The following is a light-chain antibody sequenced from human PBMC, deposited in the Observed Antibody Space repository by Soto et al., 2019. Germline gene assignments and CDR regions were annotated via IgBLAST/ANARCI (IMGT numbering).Light chain of an antibody. CDR3: YQYYKWPLT. J-gene: IGKJ4*01. CDR2: DAS. Sequence: EIGMTQSPATLSVSPGERVTLSCRASQSAISNLAWYQQKPGQTPRLLIYDASTRATDIPARFSGSGSGTDFTLTISSLLSEDFADYYCYQYYKWPLTFGGGNKVEI. V-gene: IGKV3-15*01. CDR1: QSAISN.